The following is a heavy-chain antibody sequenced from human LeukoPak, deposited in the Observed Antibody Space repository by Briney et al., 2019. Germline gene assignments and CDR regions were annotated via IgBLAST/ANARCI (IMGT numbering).Heavy chain of an antibody. CDR2: ISSSSSYI. V-gene: IGHV3-21*01. Sequence: KPGGSLRLSCAASGFTFSSSSMNWVRQAPGKGLEWVSSISSSSSYIYYADSVKGRFTISRDNAKNSLYLQMNSLRAEDTAVYYCARGVIAAAGLKDYWGQGTLVTVSS. J-gene: IGHJ4*02. D-gene: IGHD6-13*01. CDR3: ARGVIAAAGLKDY. CDR1: GFTFSSSS.